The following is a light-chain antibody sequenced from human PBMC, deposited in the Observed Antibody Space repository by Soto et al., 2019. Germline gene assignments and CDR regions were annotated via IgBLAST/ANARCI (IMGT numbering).Light chain of an antibody. J-gene: IGKJ4*01. CDR3: QQCYRLPRT. CDR1: QRISAF. V-gene: IGKV1-39*01. Sequence: DLQMTQSPSSVSAFVGESVTITCHASQRISAFLNWYHQKPGKAPKLLIYSASYLQSGVPSNFSGSGSGTDFTLSIVTLQPEDSGTYFCQQCYRLPRTFGGGTKVEI. CDR2: SAS.